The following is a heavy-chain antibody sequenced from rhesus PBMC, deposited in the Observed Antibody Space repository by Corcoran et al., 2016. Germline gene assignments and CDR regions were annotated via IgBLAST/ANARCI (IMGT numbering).Heavy chain of an antibody. CDR3: ARHAAGPERFDV. CDR1: GGSISSNY. Sequence: QLQLQESGPGLVKPSETLSLTCAVSGGSISSNYWSGIRQPPGKGLEWIGHISSRSEGTDYNPALEGRVTITTDTSKNQFTRNLGSVTAADTAVYYCARHAAGPERFDVWGPGVLVTVSS. D-gene: IGHD6-13*01. V-gene: IGHV4-173*01. CDR2: ISSRSEGT. J-gene: IGHJ5-1*01.